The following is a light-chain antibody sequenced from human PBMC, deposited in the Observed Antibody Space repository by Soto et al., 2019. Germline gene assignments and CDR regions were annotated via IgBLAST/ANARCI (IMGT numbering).Light chain of an antibody. V-gene: IGKV3-20*01. CDR3: QQYGSSPWT. CDR2: GAS. CDR1: QSVSSSY. Sequence: ELVLTQSPGTLSLSPGERATLSCRASQSVSSSYLAWYQQKPGQAPRPLIYGASSMAIGIPDRFSGSGSGTYFTLTICRLEPEDFAVYYCQQYGSSPWTFGQGTRWIS. J-gene: IGKJ1*01.